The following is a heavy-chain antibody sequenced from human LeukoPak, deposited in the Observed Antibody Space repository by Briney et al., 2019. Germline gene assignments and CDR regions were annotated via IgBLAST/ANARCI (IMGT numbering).Heavy chain of an antibody. CDR1: GFTFSGYW. V-gene: IGHV3-74*01. J-gene: IGHJ3*02. D-gene: IGHD6-6*01. Sequence: GGSLRLSCAASGFTFSGYWMHWVRQAPGKGLVWVSRINSDGSTTSYADSVKGRFTISRDNAKNTLYLQMNSLRAEDTAVYYCATPEAARPAFDIWGQGTMVTVSS. CDR3: ATPEAARPAFDI. CDR2: INSDGSTT.